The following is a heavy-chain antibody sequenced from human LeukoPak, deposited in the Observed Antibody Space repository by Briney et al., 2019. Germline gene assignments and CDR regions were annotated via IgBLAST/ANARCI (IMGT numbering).Heavy chain of an antibody. Sequence: SETLSLTCTVSGGSLSSGTDYWSWIRQSAGQGLEWIGRIYASGSTNYNPSLKSRVTISVDTSKNQFSLKLSSVTAADTAVYYCARSGYSNFDYWGQGTLVTVSS. D-gene: IGHD3-3*01. V-gene: IGHV4-61*02. CDR3: ARSGYSNFDY. J-gene: IGHJ4*02. CDR1: GGSLSSGTDY. CDR2: IYASGST.